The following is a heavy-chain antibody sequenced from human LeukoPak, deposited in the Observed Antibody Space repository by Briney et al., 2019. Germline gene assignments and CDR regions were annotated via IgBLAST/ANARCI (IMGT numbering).Heavy chain of an antibody. CDR3: SRRSGDGYWYDHWFDR. J-gene: IGHJ5*01. D-gene: IGHD1-1*01. CDR2: IRSKANNYAT. Sequence: PGGSLRLSCAASGFTFSAFGIHWVRQASGKGLEWVGRIRSKANNYATAFAASVKCRFTISRDDSNKTAYLQMNSLVTDDAAVEYYSRRSGDGYWYDHWFDRWGQGTLVTVSS. V-gene: IGHV3-73*01. CDR1: GFTFSAFG.